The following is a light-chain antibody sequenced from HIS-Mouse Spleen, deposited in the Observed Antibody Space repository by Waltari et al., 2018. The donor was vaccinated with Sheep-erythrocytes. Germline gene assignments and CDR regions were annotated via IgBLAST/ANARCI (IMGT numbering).Light chain of an antibody. CDR1: SRDVAGANL. J-gene: IGLJ3*02. Sequence: QSALTQPASVSGSPGQSITISFTCTSRDVAGANLVSWYQQHPGKAPNLMIYEGSKRPSGVSNRFSGSKSGNTASLTISGLQAEDEADYYCCSYAGSSTWVFGGGTKLTVL. CDR2: EGS. V-gene: IGLV2-23*01. CDR3: CSYAGSSTWV.